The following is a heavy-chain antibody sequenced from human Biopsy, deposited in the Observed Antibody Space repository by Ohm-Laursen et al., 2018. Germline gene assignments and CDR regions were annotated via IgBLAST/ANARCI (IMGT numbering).Heavy chain of an antibody. V-gene: IGHV1-18*01. D-gene: IGHD1-14*01. CDR2: INAYNGDT. Sequence: GASVKVSCKPSGYTFTSFGFSWVRQAPGQGLEWMGWINAYNGDTDHAQKLQGRVSITTDTSTTTTYMELRSLRSDDTAVYYCARDLTRQPRRGAFDIWGQGTLVTVSS. J-gene: IGHJ3*02. CDR1: GYTFTSFG. CDR3: ARDLTRQPRRGAFDI.